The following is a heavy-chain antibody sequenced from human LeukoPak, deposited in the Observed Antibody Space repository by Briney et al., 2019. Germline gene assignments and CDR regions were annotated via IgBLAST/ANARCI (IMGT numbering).Heavy chain of an antibody. CDR2: ISGTGENT. V-gene: IGHV3-23*01. CDR3: AKNYGSGSSVKYYYYMDV. D-gene: IGHD3-10*01. Sequence: PGGSLRLSCAASGFTFSSYAMSWVRQAPGKGLEWVSGISGTGENTYYADSVKGRFTISRDNSKNTLYLQMNSLRAEDSAVYYCAKNYGSGSSVKYYYYMDVWGKGTTVTVSS. CDR1: GFTFSSYA. J-gene: IGHJ6*03.